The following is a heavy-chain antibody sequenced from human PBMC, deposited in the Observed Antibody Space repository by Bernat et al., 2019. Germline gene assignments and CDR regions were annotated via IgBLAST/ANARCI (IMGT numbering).Heavy chain of an antibody. CDR3: ARDRLEVQVRCAYGM. CDR1: GFPFSSYA. V-gene: IGHV3-30*09. CDR2: ISYDGRNR. D-gene: IGHD3-3*01. J-gene: IGHJ6*01. Sequence: QVHLVESGGGVVQPGRSLRLSCSASGFPFSSYAMHWFRQSPGQGLEWVALISYDGRNRDKEEYGRGRFDVSRDKCKNTRYVQMKRRRPEVATVCYGARDRLEVQVRCAYGM.